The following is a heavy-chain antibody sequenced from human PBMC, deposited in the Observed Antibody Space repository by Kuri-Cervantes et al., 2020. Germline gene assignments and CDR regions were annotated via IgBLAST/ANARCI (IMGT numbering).Heavy chain of an antibody. D-gene: IGHD3-22*01. CDR3: ARGYGALYYYDSSGEGY. CDR2: IYYSGST. J-gene: IGHJ4*02. V-gene: IGHV4-61*01. CDR1: GGSVSSGSYY. Sequence: SETLSLTCTVSGGSVSSGSYYWSWIRQPPGKGLEWIGYIYYSGSTNYNPSLKSRVTISVDTSKNQFSLKLSSVTAADTAVYYCARGYGALYYYDSSGEGYWGQGTLVTVSS.